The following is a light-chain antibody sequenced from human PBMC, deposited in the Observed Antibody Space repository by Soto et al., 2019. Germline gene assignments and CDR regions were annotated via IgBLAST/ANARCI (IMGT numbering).Light chain of an antibody. CDR1: QSVSSSY. J-gene: IGKJ4*01. CDR2: GES. V-gene: IGKV3-20*01. CDR3: QQYGSSPRLT. Sequence: EIVLTQSPGTLSLSPGERATLSCRASQSVSSSYLAWYQQKPGQAPRLLLYGESSRATGIPDRLSGSGSGTDFTLTISRLEPEDFAVYYCQQYGSSPRLTFGGGTKVEIK.